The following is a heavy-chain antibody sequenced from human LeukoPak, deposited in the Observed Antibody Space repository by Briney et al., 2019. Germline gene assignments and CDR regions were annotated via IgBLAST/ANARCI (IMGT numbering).Heavy chain of an antibody. J-gene: IGHJ5*02. CDR3: TVFGDPNH. V-gene: IGHV3-53*01. CDR1: GFTGSNNY. CDR2: IHSSGAT. Sequence: GGSLRLSCAASGFTGSNNYVSWVRQAPGMGLEWVSAIHSSGATCYADSVKGRFTISRDTSKNTLYLQISSLRVEDTAVYYCTVFGDPNHWGQGTLVTVSS. D-gene: IGHD4-17*01.